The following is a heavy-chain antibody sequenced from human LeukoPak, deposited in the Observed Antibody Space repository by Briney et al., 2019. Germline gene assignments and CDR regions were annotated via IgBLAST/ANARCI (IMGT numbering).Heavy chain of an antibody. J-gene: IGHJ4*02. CDR1: GFTFSSYG. V-gene: IGHV3-21*01. CDR2: ITSTGNYI. Sequence: NPGGSLRLSCAASGFTFSSYGMNWVRQAPGKGLEWVSSITSTGNYIYYADSVKGRFTISRDNAKNSLYLQMNSLRAEDMAVYYCARIFGTSDYWGQGTLVTVSS. D-gene: IGHD3-9*01. CDR3: ARIFGTSDY.